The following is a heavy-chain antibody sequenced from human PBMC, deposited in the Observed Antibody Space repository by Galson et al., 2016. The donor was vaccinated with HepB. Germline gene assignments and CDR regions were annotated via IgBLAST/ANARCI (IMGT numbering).Heavy chain of an antibody. CDR2: IRQDGNEK. CDR1: GFSFTNHW. J-gene: IGHJ3*01. V-gene: IGHV3-7*01. D-gene: IGHD2-15*01. Sequence: SLRLSCAASGFSFTNHWMTWVRQAPGKGLEWVANIRQDGNEKYHAEFVKGRFTISRDNAKNSLYRQMSGLRPEDTAVYYCARDSGYFSGGSCYGDAFDVWGQGAMVTVSS. CDR3: ARDSGYFSGGSCYGDAFDV.